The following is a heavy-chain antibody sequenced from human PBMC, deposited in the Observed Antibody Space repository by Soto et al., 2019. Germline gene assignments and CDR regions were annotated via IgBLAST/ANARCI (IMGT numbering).Heavy chain of an antibody. CDR1: GGTFSSYA. Sequence: QVQLVQSGAEVKKPGSSVKVSCKASGGTFSSYAISWVRQAPGQGLEWMGGIISIFGTANYAQKVQGRVTITPDESTSTAYMELSSPRSEDTAGHYGTRDLEWEGTTTAWGQGTLVTVSS. CDR2: IISIFGTA. CDR3: TRDLEWEGTTTA. V-gene: IGHV1-69*01. D-gene: IGHD1-26*01. J-gene: IGHJ5*02.